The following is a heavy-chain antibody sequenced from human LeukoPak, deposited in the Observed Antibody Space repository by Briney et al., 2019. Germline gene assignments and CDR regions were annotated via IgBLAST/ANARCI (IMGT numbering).Heavy chain of an antibody. J-gene: IGHJ6*03. CDR2: INPNSGGT. CDR1: GYTFTGYY. D-gene: IGHD2-2*01. Sequence: EASVKVSCKASGYTFTGYYMHWVRQAPGQGLEWMGWINPNSGGTNYAQKFQGRVTMTRDTSISTAYMELSRLRSDDTAVYYCAGEYMPDYYYYYMDVWGKGTTVTVSS. V-gene: IGHV1-2*02. CDR3: AGEYMPDYYYYYMDV.